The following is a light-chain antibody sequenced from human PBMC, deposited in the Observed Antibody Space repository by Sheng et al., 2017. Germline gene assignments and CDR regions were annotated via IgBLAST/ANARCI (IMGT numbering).Light chain of an antibody. CDR2: KTS. V-gene: IGKV1-5*03. J-gene: IGKJ2*01. CDR1: QSIGDW. CDR3: QQRSTYT. Sequence: DIQVTQSPSTLSASVGDRVTITCRASQSIGDWLAWYQQKPGKVPKLLIYKTSSLESGVPSRFSGSGSGTDFTLTISSLQPEDFATYYCQQRSTYTFGQGTKLEIK.